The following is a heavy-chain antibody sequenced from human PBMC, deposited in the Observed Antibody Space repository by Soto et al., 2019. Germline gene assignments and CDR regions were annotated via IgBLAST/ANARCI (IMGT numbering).Heavy chain of an antibody. Sequence: QVQLQESGPGLVKPSGTLSLTCAVSGASISSNNWWSWVRQPPGKGLEWIGEIYHSGSTNYNPSLKSRVTISVDKSKNQFSLKLSSVAAADTAVYYCARDEAQDYYYGMDVWGQGTTVTASS. CDR3: ARDEAQDYYYGMDV. CDR1: GASISSNNW. J-gene: IGHJ6*02. V-gene: IGHV4-4*02. CDR2: IYHSGST.